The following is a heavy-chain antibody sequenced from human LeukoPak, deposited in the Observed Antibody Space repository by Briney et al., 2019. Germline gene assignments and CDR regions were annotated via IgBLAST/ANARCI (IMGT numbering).Heavy chain of an antibody. V-gene: IGHV1-46*01. Sequence: ASEKVSCKASGYTFTRYYMHWVRQAPGQGLEWMGIINPSGGSTSYAQKFQGRVTMTRDMSTSTVYMELSSLRSEDTAVYYCAGHFESTDYWGQGTLVTVSS. CDR1: GYTFTRYY. CDR2: INPSGGST. CDR3: AGHFESTDY. J-gene: IGHJ4*02. D-gene: IGHD3-9*01.